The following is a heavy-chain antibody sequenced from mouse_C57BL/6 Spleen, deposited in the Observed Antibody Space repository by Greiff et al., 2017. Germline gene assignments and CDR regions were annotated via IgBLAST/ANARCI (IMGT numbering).Heavy chain of an antibody. CDR3: ARDAYYSNYEESMDY. CDR1: GYTFTSYW. D-gene: IGHD2-5*01. CDR2: INPSNGGT. J-gene: IGHJ4*01. V-gene: IGHV1-53*01. Sequence: QVQLQQPGTELVKPGASVKLSCKASGYTFTSYWMHWVKQRPGQGLEWIGNINPSNGGTNYNEKFKSKATLTVDKSSSTAYMQLSSLTSEDSAVYKCARDAYYSNYEESMDYWGQGTSVTVSS.